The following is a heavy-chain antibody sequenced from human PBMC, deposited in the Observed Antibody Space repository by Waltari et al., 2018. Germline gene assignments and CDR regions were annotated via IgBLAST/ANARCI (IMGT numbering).Heavy chain of an antibody. CDR1: GYTFTVYY. D-gene: IGHD1-26*01. CDR2: INPNTGVT. Sequence: QVQLVQSGSEVKKPGASVMVSCKISGYTFTVYYLHWVRQAPGEGLEWVGCINPNTGVTHSTQKFQGRVTMTRDTSISTIYMEMNSLTSDDTAVYDCARGGGSYHVDYWGQGTLVTVSS. J-gene: IGHJ4*02. V-gene: IGHV1-2*02. CDR3: ARGGGSYHVDY.